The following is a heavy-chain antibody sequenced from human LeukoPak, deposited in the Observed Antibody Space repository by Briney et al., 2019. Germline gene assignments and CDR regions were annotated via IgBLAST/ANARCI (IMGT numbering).Heavy chain of an antibody. V-gene: IGHV4-59*12. CDR3: ARDVGCYDSSGYL. J-gene: IGHJ4*02. D-gene: IGHD3-22*01. Sequence: PSETLSLTCTVSGGSISSYYWSWIRQPPGKGLEWIGYIYYSGSTNYNPSLKSRVTISVDTSKNQFSLKLSSVTAADTAVYYCARDVGCYDSSGYLWGQGTLVTVSS. CDR1: GGSISSYY. CDR2: IYYSGST.